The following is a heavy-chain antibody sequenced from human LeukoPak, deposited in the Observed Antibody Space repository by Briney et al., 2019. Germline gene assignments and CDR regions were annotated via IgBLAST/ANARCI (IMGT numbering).Heavy chain of an antibody. CDR1: GFRYNSAA. J-gene: IGHJ4*02. CDR3: AKETQGGY. Sequence: QSGGSLSLSRAASGFRYNSAAVTWVGQAPGKGLEWVSLVSSSGANTYYADSVKGRFTISRDNSKNTLYLQMNSLRAEDTAIYYCAKETQGGYWGQGTLVTVSS. CDR2: VSSSGANT. V-gene: IGHV3-23*01. D-gene: IGHD1-26*01.